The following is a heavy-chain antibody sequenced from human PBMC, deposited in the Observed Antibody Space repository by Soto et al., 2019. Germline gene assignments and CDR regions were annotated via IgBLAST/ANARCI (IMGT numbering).Heavy chain of an antibody. CDR3: ASGHPGDYYGSGSELTGYDY. Sequence: ASVKVSCKASGYTFTSYYMHWVRQAPGQGLEWMGIINPSGGSTSYAQKFQGRVTMTRDTSTSTVCMELSSLRSEDTAVYYCASGHPGDYYGSGSELTGYDYWGQGTLVTVSS. J-gene: IGHJ4*02. V-gene: IGHV1-46*01. CDR2: INPSGGST. CDR1: GYTFTSYY. D-gene: IGHD3-10*01.